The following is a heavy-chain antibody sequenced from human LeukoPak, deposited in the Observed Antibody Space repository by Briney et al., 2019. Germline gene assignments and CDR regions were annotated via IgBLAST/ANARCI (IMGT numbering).Heavy chain of an antibody. D-gene: IGHD6-19*01. CDR2: ISGSGGTT. Sequence: GGSLRLSCAASGFTFSSYAMSWVRQAPGKGLEWVSVISGSGGTTYYADSVKGRFTISRDNSKNTLYLQMDSLRAGDTAVYYCAKGGSGWYKYDCWGQGTLVSVSS. J-gene: IGHJ4*02. V-gene: IGHV3-23*01. CDR1: GFTFSSYA. CDR3: AKGGSGWYKYDC.